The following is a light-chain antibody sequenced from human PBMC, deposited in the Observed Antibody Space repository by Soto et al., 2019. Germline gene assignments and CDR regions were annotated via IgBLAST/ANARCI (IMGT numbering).Light chain of an antibody. J-gene: IGKJ4*01. CDR2: DSS. CDR1: QSVNNY. V-gene: IGKV3-11*01. Sequence: VLTQSPAILSSSPGERATLSCRASQSVNNYLAWYQQRPGQAPRLLIYDSSSRATGVPARFSASGSGTDFTLTISSLEPEDFAVYYCQQCRVWPLTFGGGTKVEIK. CDR3: QQCRVWPLT.